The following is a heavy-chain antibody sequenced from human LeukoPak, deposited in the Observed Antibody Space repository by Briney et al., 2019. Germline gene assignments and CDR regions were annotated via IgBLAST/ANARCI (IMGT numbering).Heavy chain of an antibody. J-gene: IGHJ4*02. Sequence: ASVKVSCKASGYTFTGYYMHWVRQAPGQGLEWMGWINPNSGGTIYAQKFQGRVTMTEDTSTDTAYMELSSLRSEDTAVYYCATGDSSGPALSNFDYWGQGTLVTVSS. D-gene: IGHD3-22*01. CDR1: GYTFTGYY. CDR3: ATGDSSGPALSNFDY. CDR2: INPNSGGT. V-gene: IGHV1-2*02.